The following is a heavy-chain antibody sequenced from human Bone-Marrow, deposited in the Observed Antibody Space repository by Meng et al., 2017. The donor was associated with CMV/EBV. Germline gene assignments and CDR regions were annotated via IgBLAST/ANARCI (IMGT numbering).Heavy chain of an antibody. D-gene: IGHD2-2*01. J-gene: IGHJ6*02. Sequence: GSLRLSCAVYGGSFSGYYWSWIRQPPGKGLEWIGEINHSGSTNYNPSLKSRVTISVDTSKNQFSLKLSSVTAADTAVYYCARVGVLEASRRGYCSSTSCRRGGMDVWVQGTTVTVSS. V-gene: IGHV4-34*01. CDR2: INHSGST. CDR1: GGSFSGYY. CDR3: ARVGVLEASRRGYCSSTSCRRGGMDV.